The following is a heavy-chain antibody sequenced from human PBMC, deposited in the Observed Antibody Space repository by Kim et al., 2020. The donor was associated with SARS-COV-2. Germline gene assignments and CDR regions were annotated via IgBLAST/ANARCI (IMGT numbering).Heavy chain of an antibody. CDR3: ARGDYYDSSGYLDY. Sequence: GGSLRLSCAASGFTFSSYGMHWVRQAPGKGLEWVAVIWYDGSNKYYADSVKGRFTISRDNSKNTLYLQMNSLRAEDTAVYYCARGDYYDSSGYLDYWGQGTLVTVSS. D-gene: IGHD3-22*01. V-gene: IGHV3-33*01. CDR2: IWYDGSNK. J-gene: IGHJ4*02. CDR1: GFTFSSYG.